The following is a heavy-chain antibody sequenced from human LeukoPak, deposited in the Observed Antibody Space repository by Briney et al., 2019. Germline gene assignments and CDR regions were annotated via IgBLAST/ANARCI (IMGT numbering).Heavy chain of an antibody. CDR2: IYSDDNT. D-gene: IGHD2-21*02. Sequence: GGSLRLSXAASGFTVSGSYMTWVRQPPGKGLEWVSIIYSDDNTYYSVSVKGRLTISRYNSKNTLYLQMNSLRVEDTAVYYCATRPRGALTAGIWPNDYWGQGTLVTVSS. CDR1: GFTVSGSY. CDR3: ATRPRGALTAGIWPNDY. J-gene: IGHJ4*02. V-gene: IGHV3-66*02.